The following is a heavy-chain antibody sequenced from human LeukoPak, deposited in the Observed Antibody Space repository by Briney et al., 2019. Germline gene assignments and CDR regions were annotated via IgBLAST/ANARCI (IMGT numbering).Heavy chain of an antibody. D-gene: IGHD2-8*01. J-gene: IGHJ4*02. CDR2: IYPGYSYT. CDR1: GYHFTSYW. CDR3: ASLARRVYVEYYFDY. V-gene: IGHV5-51*01. Sequence: GESLEISLKGSGYHFTSYWIGLVRPRPGKGLEWMGIIYPGYSYTRYCPSFKGRVTMSADKSITTPYLQWSSLRASDTAMYYCASLARRVYVEYYFDYWGQGTLVTVSP.